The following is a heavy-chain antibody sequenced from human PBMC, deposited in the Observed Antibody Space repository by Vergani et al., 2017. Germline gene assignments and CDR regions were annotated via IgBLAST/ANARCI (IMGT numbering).Heavy chain of an antibody. J-gene: IGHJ3*01. CDR2: ISWNSGAV. D-gene: IGHD5-12*01. V-gene: IGHV3-9*01. CDR1: GITFWKFG. Sequence: EVDLVESGGGLAQPGGSLRLSCEASGITFWKFGMHWVRQGPGKGLEWVSGISWNSGAVDYADSVRGRFTISRDHAKNSLFLEMNSLRCEDTAVYFCTKGSVYYHDSAGHGYDPYTGFDLWGQGTLVTVFS. CDR3: TKGSVYYHDSAGHGYDPYTGFDL.